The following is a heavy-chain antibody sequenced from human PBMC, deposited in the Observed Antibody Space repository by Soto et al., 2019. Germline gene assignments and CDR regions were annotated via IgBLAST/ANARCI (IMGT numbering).Heavy chain of an antibody. J-gene: IGHJ6*02. CDR1: GYSITTGHY. CDR2: IHHSGST. CDR3: ARRIEMTTMKTGMDV. V-gene: IGHV4-38-2*01. Sequence: SDTLSLTCDVSGYSITTGHYWGWIRQPPGKGLEWIGIIHHSGSTYYNPSLKSRVTISIDTSRNRFSLKLISVTAADTAVYYCARRIEMTTMKTGMDVWGQGTTVTVSS.